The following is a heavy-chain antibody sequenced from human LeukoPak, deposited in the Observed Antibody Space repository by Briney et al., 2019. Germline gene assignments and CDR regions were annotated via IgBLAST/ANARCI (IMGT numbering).Heavy chain of an antibody. J-gene: IGHJ4*02. V-gene: IGHV4-34*01. CDR1: GDSISTYY. D-gene: IGHD4-17*01. Sequence: SETLSLTCSVSGDSISTYYWSWIRQPPGKGLEWIGEINHSGSTNYNPSLKSRVTISVDTSKNQFSLKLSSVTAADTAVYYCARGVRDYGFFDYWGQGTLVTVSS. CDR3: ARGVRDYGFFDY. CDR2: INHSGST.